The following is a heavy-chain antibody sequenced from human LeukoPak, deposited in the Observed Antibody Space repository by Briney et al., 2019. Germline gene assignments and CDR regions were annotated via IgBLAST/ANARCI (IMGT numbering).Heavy chain of an antibody. CDR2: IYHSGST. CDR3: VSQQLAYFQH. Sequence: SEALSLTCTVSGYSISSGYYWGWIRQPPGKGLEWIGSIYHSGSTYYNPSLKSRVTISVDTSKNQFSLKLSSVTAADTAVYYRVSQQLAYFQHWGQGTLVTVSS. V-gene: IGHV4-38-2*02. D-gene: IGHD6-13*01. J-gene: IGHJ1*01. CDR1: GYSISSGYY.